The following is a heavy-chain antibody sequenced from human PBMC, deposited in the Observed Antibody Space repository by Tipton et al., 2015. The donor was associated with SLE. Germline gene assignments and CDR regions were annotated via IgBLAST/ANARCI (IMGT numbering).Heavy chain of an antibody. CDR1: GGSFSGYY. J-gene: IGHJ6*03. CDR2: INHSGST. Sequence: TLSLTCAVYGGSFSGYYWSWIRQPPGKGLEWIGEINHSGSTNYNPSLKSRVTISVDTSKNQFSLKLSSVTAADTAVYYCAREGIQLERLYHYYYMDVWGKGTTVTISS. CDR3: AREGIQLERLYHYYYMDV. V-gene: IGHV4-34*01. D-gene: IGHD1-1*01.